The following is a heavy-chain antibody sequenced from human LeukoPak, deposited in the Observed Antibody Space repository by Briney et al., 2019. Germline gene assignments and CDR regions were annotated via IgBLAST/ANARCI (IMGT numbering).Heavy chain of an antibody. CDR1: GYTFTGYY. CDR3: ARVESVIPYSSSWYVVDY. CDR2: INPNSGGT. Sequence: ASVEVSCKASGYTFTGYYMHWVRQAPGQGLEWMGWINPNSGGTNYAQKFQGRVTMARDTSISTAYMELSRLRSDDTAVYYCARVESVIPYSSSWYVVDYWGQGTLVTVSS. V-gene: IGHV1-2*02. J-gene: IGHJ4*02. D-gene: IGHD6-13*01.